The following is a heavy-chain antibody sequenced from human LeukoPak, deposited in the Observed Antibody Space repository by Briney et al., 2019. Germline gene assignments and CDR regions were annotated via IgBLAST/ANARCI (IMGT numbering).Heavy chain of an antibody. D-gene: IGHD6-13*01. Sequence: GGSLRLSCAASGFTFSNYWMTWVRQAPGKGLEWVANIKPDGSVGYYVDSVRGRFIISRDNTGNSLYLQMNSLRVEDTAVYYCTQNLVAAAGDHWGQGTLLIVSS. J-gene: IGHJ4*02. CDR1: GFTFSNYW. CDR3: TQNLVAAAGDH. CDR2: IKPDGSVG. V-gene: IGHV3-7*01.